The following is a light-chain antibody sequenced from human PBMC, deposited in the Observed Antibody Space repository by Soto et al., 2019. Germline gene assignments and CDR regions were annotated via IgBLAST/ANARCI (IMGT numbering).Light chain of an antibody. V-gene: IGKV3-20*01. Sequence: IGMTQSPGTLSLSKGERATLSCRASQSVSSSYLAWYQQKPGQAPRLLIYGASSRATGIPDRFSGSGSGTDFTLTISRLEPEDFAVYYCQQYGSSPWTFGQGTKV. CDR1: QSVSSSY. J-gene: IGKJ1*01. CDR3: QQYGSSPWT. CDR2: GAS.